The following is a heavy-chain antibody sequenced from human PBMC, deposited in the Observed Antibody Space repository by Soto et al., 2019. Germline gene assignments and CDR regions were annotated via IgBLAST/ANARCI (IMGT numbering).Heavy chain of an antibody. D-gene: IGHD3-22*01. CDR1: GFTFSSYA. Sequence: GESLKISCAASGFTFSSYAMSWVRQAPGKGLEWVSAISGSGGSTYYADSVKGRFTISRDNSKNTLYLQMNSLRAEDTAVYYCAKHSSGYYYGSSGMDVWGQGTTVTVSS. CDR3: AKHSSGYYYGSSGMDV. V-gene: IGHV3-23*01. CDR2: ISGSGGST. J-gene: IGHJ6*02.